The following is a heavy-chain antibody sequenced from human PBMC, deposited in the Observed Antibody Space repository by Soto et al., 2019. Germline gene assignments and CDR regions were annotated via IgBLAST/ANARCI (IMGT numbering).Heavy chain of an antibody. Sequence: GGSLRLSCAASGFTFSSYWMHWVRQAPGKGLVWVSRINSDGSSTSYADSVKGRFTISRDNAKNTLYLQMNSLRAEDTAVYYCARIFLSSDFWSALPRYYFDYWGQGTLVTVSS. CDR2: INSDGSST. CDR1: GFTFSSYW. CDR3: ARIFLSSDFWSALPRYYFDY. V-gene: IGHV3-74*01. D-gene: IGHD3-3*01. J-gene: IGHJ4*02.